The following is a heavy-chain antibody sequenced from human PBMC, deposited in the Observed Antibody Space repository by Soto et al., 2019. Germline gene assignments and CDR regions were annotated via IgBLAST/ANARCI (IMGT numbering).Heavy chain of an antibody. Sequence: VGSLSLSCAASGFTFSDYYMSWIRQAPGKGLEWGAYISSSGSTIYYADSVKGRFTISRDNAKNSLYLQMNSLRAEHTAVYYCASEARNCSITSCFPNHYYCYYGMDVLGQGTTVTAAS. J-gene: IGHJ6*02. V-gene: IGHV3-11*04. D-gene: IGHD2-2*01. CDR3: ASEARNCSITSCFPNHYYCYYGMDV. CDR1: GFTFSDYY. CDR2: ISSSGSTI.